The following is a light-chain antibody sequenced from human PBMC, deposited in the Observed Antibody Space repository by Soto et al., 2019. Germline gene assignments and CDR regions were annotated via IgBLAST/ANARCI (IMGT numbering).Light chain of an antibody. CDR3: QQYSSSPPYT. CDR2: DAS. J-gene: IGKJ2*01. V-gene: IGKV3-20*01. Sequence: EVVLTQSPATLSLSPGERATLSCRASRSVSGYLAWYQQKPGQAPRLLIHDASSRVTGIPDRFSGSGSGTDFTLTISRLESEDFAVYYCQQYSSSPPYTFGRGTKLEIK. CDR1: RSVSGY.